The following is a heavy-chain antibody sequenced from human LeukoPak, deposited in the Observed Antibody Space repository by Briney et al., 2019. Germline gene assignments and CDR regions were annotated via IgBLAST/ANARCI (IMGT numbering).Heavy chain of an antibody. J-gene: IGHJ5*02. CDR2: ITPMFGRT. V-gene: IGHV1-69*06. Sequence: ASGDSFIPAVISWVRQAPGQGLEWMGEITPMFGRTNSAQNLQDRVTMTADTSTNTVYMELGSLRFEDTAVYYCAKNGKANNIEDWFDLWGQGTLVTVSS. D-gene: IGHD4/OR15-4a*01. CDR3: AKNGKANNIEDWFDL. CDR1: GDSFIPAV.